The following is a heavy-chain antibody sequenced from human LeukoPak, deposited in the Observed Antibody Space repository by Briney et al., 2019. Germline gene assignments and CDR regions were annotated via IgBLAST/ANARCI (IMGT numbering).Heavy chain of an antibody. CDR1: GFIFNNYW. D-gene: IGHD2-21*02. CDR2: INYGGNEN. Sequence: QAGGSLRLSCAASGFIFNNYWMQWVRQAPGKGLEWVANINYGGNENYHVDSVKGRFSISRDNVRNSLYLQMNSLRAEDTAVYYCTRGDPDKWGQGTLVIASS. V-gene: IGHV3-7*03. CDR3: TRGDPDK. J-gene: IGHJ4*02.